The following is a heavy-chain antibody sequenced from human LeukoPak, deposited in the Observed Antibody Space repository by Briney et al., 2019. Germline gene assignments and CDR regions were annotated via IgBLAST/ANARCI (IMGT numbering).Heavy chain of an antibody. Sequence: ASVKVSCKASGYTFTSYDINWVRQATGQGLEWMGWMNPNRGNTHFAQRFQGRVTMTRDTSITTAYMELSSLRSEDTAVYYRARIGPNYYGSGSYLHYYYGMDVWGRGTTVTVSS. V-gene: IGHV1-8*02. D-gene: IGHD3-10*01. J-gene: IGHJ6*02. CDR1: GYTFTSYD. CDR2: MNPNRGNT. CDR3: ARIGPNYYGSGSYLHYYYGMDV.